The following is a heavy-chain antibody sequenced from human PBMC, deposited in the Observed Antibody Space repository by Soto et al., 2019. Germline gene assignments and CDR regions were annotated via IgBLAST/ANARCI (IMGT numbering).Heavy chain of an antibody. Sequence: SQTLSLTCAISGDSVSSNTASWNWIRQSPSRGLEWLGRTYFRSKWYNDYAVSVKSRIIINPDTSNNQFSLQLNSVTPEDTAVYFCAKGDNLGPKTGYAFDSWGQGIMGTAPQ. J-gene: IGHJ4*02. CDR1: GDSVSSNTAS. V-gene: IGHV6-1*01. D-gene: IGHD5-12*01. CDR3: AKGDNLGPKTGYAFDS. CDR2: TYFRSKWYN.